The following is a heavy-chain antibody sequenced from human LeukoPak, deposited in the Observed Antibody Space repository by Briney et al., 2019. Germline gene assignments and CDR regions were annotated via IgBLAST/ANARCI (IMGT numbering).Heavy chain of an antibody. CDR2: INPNSGGT. V-gene: IGHV1-2*02. Sequence: ASVKVSCKASGYTFTGYYMHWVRQAPGQGLEWMGWINPNSGGTNYAQKFQGRVTMTRDTSISTAYVELSRLRSDDTAVYYCARGPEDYYDSSGPDDYWGQGTLVTVSS. CDR3: ARGPEDYYDSSGPDDY. D-gene: IGHD3-22*01. CDR1: GYTFTGYY. J-gene: IGHJ4*02.